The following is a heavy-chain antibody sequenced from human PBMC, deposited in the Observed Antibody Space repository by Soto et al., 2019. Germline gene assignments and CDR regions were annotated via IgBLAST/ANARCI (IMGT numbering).Heavy chain of an antibody. Sequence: WETLSLTCTVSGGSIRNYFWTWIRQPAGKGLEWIGRIYSSGNTVYNASLKSRVTMSIDMSKNQLSLKLSSMTAADTAVYYCARDVESTGISGYWGDFDIWGQGTVVTV. CDR2: IYSSGNT. D-gene: IGHD1-20*01. CDR3: ARDVESTGISGYWGDFDI. J-gene: IGHJ3*02. V-gene: IGHV4-4*07. CDR1: GGSIRNYF.